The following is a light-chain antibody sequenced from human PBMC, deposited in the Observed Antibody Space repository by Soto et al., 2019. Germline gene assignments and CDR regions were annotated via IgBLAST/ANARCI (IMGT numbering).Light chain of an antibody. Sequence: DIVMTQSPATLSVSPWERAALSCMAGQSIARNLAWYQHNPGQAPRLLIYAASTRATCIPARFSGSGSGTEFSLTISSLQSEDFAVYYCQQYNTWPPITFGQGTRLEIK. J-gene: IGKJ5*01. CDR2: AAS. CDR3: QQYNTWPPIT. V-gene: IGKV3-15*01. CDR1: QSIARN.